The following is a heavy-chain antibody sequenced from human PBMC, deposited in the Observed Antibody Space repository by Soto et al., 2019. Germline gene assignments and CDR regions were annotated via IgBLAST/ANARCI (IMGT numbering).Heavy chain of an antibody. CDR1: GGSISSYY. J-gene: IGHJ6*03. D-gene: IGHD1-1*01. CDR2: IYYSGST. CDR3: AGTKRTGSPYYYYYMDV. V-gene: IGHV4-59*08. Sequence: SETLSLTCTVSGGSISSYYWSWIRQPPGKGLEWIGYIYYSGSTNYNPSLKSRVTISVDTSKNQFSLKLSSVTAADTAVYYCAGTKRTGSPYYYYYMDVWGKGTTVTVSS.